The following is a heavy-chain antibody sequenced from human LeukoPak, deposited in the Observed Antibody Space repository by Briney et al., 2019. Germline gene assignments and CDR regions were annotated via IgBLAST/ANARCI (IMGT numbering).Heavy chain of an antibody. CDR3: ARGPPAAAGGSWFDP. CDR2: ISAYNGNT. Sequence: ASVKVSCKASGYTLTSYGISWVRQAPGQGLEWMGWISAYNGNTNCAQKFQGRVTMTTDTSTSTAYMELRGLRSDDTAVYYCARGPPAAAGGSWFDPWGQGTLVTVSS. D-gene: IGHD6-13*01. J-gene: IGHJ5*02. CDR1: GYTLTSYG. V-gene: IGHV1-18*01.